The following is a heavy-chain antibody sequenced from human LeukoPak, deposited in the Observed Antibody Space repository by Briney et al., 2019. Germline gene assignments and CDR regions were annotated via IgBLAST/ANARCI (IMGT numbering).Heavy chain of an antibody. D-gene: IGHD4-11*01. J-gene: IGHJ4*02. V-gene: IGHV3-74*01. Sequence: GGSLRLSCAASGFAFSSYWMHWVRQVPGKGLVWVSRINPGGSSTAYADSVKGRFTVSRDNAKNTLYLQMNSLRAEDTAVYYCARSNQADDYWGQGTLVTVSS. CDR1: GFAFSSYW. CDR3: ARSNQADDY. CDR2: INPGGSST.